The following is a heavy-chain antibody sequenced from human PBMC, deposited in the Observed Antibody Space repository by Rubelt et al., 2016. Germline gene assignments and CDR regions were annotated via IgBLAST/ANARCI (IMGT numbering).Heavy chain of an antibody. CDR3: ARAGVQLWLRSYYGMDV. J-gene: IGHJ6*02. D-gene: IGHD5-18*01. CDR1: GGSFSGYY. Sequence: QVQLQQWGAGLLKPSETLSLTCAVYGGSFSGYYWSWIRQPPGKGLEWIGEINHSGSTNYNPSPTWRVPLSGGTSKNQFSPKLSSVTAAETAVYYCARAGVQLWLRSYYGMDVWGQGTTVTVSS. CDR2: INHSGST. V-gene: IGHV4-34*01.